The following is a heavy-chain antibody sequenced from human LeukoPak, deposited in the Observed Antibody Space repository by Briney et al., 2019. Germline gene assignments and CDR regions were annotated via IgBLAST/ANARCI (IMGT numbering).Heavy chain of an antibody. J-gene: IGHJ4*02. CDR3: AREVSGDYDY. Sequence: SQTLSLTCTVSGGSISSGGYYWSWIRQHPGKGLEWIGYIYYSGSTYYNPSLKSRVTISVDKSKNQFSLNLSSVTAADTAVYYCAREVSGDYDYWGQGTLVTVSS. D-gene: IGHD4-17*01. CDR1: GGSISSGGYY. V-gene: IGHV4-31*03. CDR2: IYYSGST.